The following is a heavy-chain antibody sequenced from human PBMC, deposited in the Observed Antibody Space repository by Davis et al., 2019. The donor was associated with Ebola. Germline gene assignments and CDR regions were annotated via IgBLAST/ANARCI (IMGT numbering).Heavy chain of an antibody. CDR3: AKDRGYFYEGAFVL. J-gene: IGHJ3*01. CDR1: AASISAYY. Sequence: PSETLSLTCTVSAASISAYYWSWIRQPAGKGLEWIVRIYNIGSTNYNPTLKSRVTMSVDTSKNQFSLKLTSVTAADTAVYYCAKDRGYFYEGAFVLWGQGTMVTVAS. D-gene: IGHD3-22*01. CDR2: IYNIGST. V-gene: IGHV4-4*07.